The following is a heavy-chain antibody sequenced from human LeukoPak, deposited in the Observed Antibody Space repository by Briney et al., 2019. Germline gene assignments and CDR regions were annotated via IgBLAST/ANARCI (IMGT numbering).Heavy chain of an antibody. CDR1: GGSISSYY. CDR3: AMGKNYYDSSGWIDY. D-gene: IGHD3-22*01. J-gene: IGHJ4*02. CDR2: IYTSGST. V-gene: IGHV4-4*07. Sequence: PSETLSLTCTVSGGSISSYYWSWIRQPAGKGLEWIGRIYTSGSTNYNPSLKSRVTMSVDTSKNQFSLKLSSVTAADTAVYYCAMGKNYYDSSGWIDYWGQGTLVTVSS.